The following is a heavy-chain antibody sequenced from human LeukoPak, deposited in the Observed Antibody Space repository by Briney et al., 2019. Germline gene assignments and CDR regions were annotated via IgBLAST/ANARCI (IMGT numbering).Heavy chain of an antibody. J-gene: IGHJ4*02. V-gene: IGHV4-39*01. CDR3: ARPRAAAGILDY. Sequence: SETLSLTCTVSGGSISSSNYYWGWIRQPPGKGLEWIGSMYFSGTTYYNPSLKSRVSISVDTSKNQFSLKLSSVTAADTAVYYCARPRAAAGILDYWGQGTLVTVSS. CDR2: MYFSGTT. CDR1: GGSISSSNYY. D-gene: IGHD6-13*01.